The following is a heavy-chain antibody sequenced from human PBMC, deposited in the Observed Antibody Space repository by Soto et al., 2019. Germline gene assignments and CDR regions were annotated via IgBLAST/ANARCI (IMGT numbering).Heavy chain of an antibody. CDR1: GGSISSYY. CDR2: IYYSGST. Sequence: SETLSLTCTVSGGSISSYYWSWIRQPPGKGLEWIGYIYYSGSTNYNPSLKSRVTISVDTSKNQFSLKLSSVTAADTAVYYCARQTNSYYDILTGYHQLQGMDVWGQGTTVTVSS. J-gene: IGHJ6*02. CDR3: ARQTNSYYDILTGYHQLQGMDV. D-gene: IGHD3-9*01. V-gene: IGHV4-59*08.